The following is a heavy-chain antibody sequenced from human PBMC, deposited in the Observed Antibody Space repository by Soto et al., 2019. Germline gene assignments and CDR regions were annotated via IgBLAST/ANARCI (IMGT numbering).Heavy chain of an antibody. D-gene: IGHD4-17*01. CDR1: GFTFSSYG. J-gene: IGHJ6*02. V-gene: IGHV3-33*01. CDR2: IWYDGSNK. CDR3: ARDDYGDSSWDLMDV. Sequence: QVQLVESGGGVVQPGRSLRLSCAASGFTFSSYGMHWVRQAPGKGLEWVAVIWYDGSNKYYADSVKGRFTISRDNSKNTLYLQMNSLRAEDTAVYYCARDDYGDSSWDLMDVWGQGTTVTVSS.